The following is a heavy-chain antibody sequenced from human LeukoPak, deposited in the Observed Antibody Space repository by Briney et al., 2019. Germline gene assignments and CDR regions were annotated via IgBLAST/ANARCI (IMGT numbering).Heavy chain of an antibody. CDR2: IIPIFGTA. CDR1: GYTFTGYY. D-gene: IGHD2-8*01. J-gene: IGHJ5*02. CDR3: ARAGIPGYCTNVTCSNWLDP. V-gene: IGHV1-69*06. Sequence: SVKVSCKASGYTFTGYYMHWVRQAPGQGLEWMGGIIPIFGTANYAQRLQGRVTITADKSTKTAYMELSSLRSEDTAVYYCARAGIPGYCTNVTCSNWLDPWGQGTLVTVSS.